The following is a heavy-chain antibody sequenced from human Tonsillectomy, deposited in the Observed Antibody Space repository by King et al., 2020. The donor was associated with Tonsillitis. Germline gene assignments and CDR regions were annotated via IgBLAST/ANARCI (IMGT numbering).Heavy chain of an antibody. CDR1: GFTFSSFH. Sequence: VQLVECGGGVVQPGGSLSLSCASSGFTFSSFHFLWVRRAPGKGLVGVAGNSYNGSKKSYAESVKRRFTISRDTSKDTQYLQMNSLRPEDTDIYYCASDSEYVGDLNGYPTGFDNWGQGTLVTVSS. J-gene: IGHJ4*02. V-gene: IGHV3-30-3*01. CDR3: ASDSEYVGDLNGYPTGFDN. D-gene: IGHD2/OR15-2a*01. CDR2: NSYNGSKK.